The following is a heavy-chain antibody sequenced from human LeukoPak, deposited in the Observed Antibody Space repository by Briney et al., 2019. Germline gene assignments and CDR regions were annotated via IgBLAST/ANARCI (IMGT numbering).Heavy chain of an antibody. Sequence: KPGGSLRLSCAASGFAFSSYSMNWVRQAPGKGLEWVSSISSSSSYIYYADSVKGRFTISRDNAKNSLYLQMNSLRAEDTAVYYCARGSPPDPGFGELFFWFDPWGQGTLVTVSS. CDR3: ARGSPPDPGFGELFFWFDP. J-gene: IGHJ5*02. CDR1: GFAFSSYS. CDR2: ISSSSSYI. D-gene: IGHD3-10*01. V-gene: IGHV3-21*01.